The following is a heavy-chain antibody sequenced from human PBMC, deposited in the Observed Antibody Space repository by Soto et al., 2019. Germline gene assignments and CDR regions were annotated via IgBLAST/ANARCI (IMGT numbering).Heavy chain of an antibody. J-gene: IGHJ4*02. CDR1: GGSISSYY. D-gene: IGHD3-9*01. CDR3: ARGGNYNVLTGYYEY. Sequence: SETLSLTCTVSGGSISSYYWSWIRQPPGKGLELIGYIFSSGRTNYNPSLKSRVTISVDTSKNQFSLRLSSVGAADTAMYYCARGGNYNVLTGYYEYWGQGTLVTVSS. CDR2: IFSSGRT. V-gene: IGHV4-59*01.